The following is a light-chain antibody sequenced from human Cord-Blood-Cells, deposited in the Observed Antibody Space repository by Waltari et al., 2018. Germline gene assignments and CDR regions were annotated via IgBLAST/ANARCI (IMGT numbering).Light chain of an antibody. J-gene: IGKJ2*01. Sequence: DIQLTQSSSSLSASVGDRATITCRARQSISSYLNWYQQKPGKAPKRLIYAASSLLSGVPARFSGSGSGTDFTLTISSLQPEDFATYYCQQSYSTPPTCGQGTKLEIK. CDR1: QSISSY. CDR3: QQSYSTPPT. CDR2: AAS. V-gene: IGKV1-39*01.